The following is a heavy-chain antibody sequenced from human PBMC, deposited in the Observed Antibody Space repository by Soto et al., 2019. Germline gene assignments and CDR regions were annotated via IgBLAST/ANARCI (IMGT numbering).Heavy chain of an antibody. V-gene: IGHV1-69*12. Sequence: QVQLVQSGAEVKKPGSSVKVSCKASGGTFSSYAISWVRQAPGQGLEWMGGIIPIFGTANYAQKFQGRVTSTADEXXTXAXXELGSLRSEDTAVYYCARPTRFYYDSSGQSAWFDPWGQGTLVTVSS. CDR1: GGTFSSYA. J-gene: IGHJ5*02. CDR2: IIPIFGTA. D-gene: IGHD3-22*01. CDR3: ARPTRFYYDSSGQSAWFDP.